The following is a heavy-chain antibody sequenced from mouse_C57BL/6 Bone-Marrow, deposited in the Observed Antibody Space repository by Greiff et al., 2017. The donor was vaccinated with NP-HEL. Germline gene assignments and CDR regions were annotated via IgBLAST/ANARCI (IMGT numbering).Heavy chain of an antibody. V-gene: IGHV1-55*01. CDR2: IYPGSGST. D-gene: IGHD1-1*01. J-gene: IGHJ2*01. CDR1: GYTFTSYW. CDR3: ARNYGSDY. Sequence: QVHVKQSGAELVKPGASVKMSCKASGYTFTSYWITWVKQRPGQGLEWIGDIYPGSGSTNYNEKFKSKATLTVDTSSSTAYMQLSSLTSEDSAVYYCARNYGSDYWGQGTTLTVSS.